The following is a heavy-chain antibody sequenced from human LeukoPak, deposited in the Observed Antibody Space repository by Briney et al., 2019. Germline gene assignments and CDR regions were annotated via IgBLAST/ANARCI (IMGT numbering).Heavy chain of an antibody. V-gene: IGHV3-9*01. D-gene: IGHD4-17*01. CDR3: ARDYGDYWRFDP. J-gene: IGHJ5*02. CDR1: GFTFDDYA. Sequence: PGRSLRLSCAASGFTFDDYAMHWVRQAPGKGLEWVSGISWNSGSIGYADSVKGRFTISRDNAKNSLYLQMNSLRAEDTALYYCARDYGDYWRFDPWGQGTLVTVSS. CDR2: ISWNSGSI.